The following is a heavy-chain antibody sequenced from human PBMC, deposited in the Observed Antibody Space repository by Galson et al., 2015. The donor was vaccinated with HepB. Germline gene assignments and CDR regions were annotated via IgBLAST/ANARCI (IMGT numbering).Heavy chain of an antibody. J-gene: IGHJ2*01. CDR2: IYPDDSGT. Sequence: QSGAEVKKPGESLKISCKASGYSFSNYWIGWVRQTPGEGLEWMGIIYPDDSGTTYSPSFQGQVTISADKSISTAYLQWSSLKASDTAMYYCARGPGIVVVPAAIDWYFDLWGRGTLVTVSS. D-gene: IGHD2-2*01. CDR3: ARGPGIVVVPAAIDWYFDL. CDR1: GYSFSNYW. V-gene: IGHV5-51*01.